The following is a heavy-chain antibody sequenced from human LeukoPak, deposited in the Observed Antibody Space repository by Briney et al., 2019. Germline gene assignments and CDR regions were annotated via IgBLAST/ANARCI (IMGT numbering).Heavy chain of an antibody. D-gene: IGHD3-10*01. CDR1: GFTFSSYW. CDR2: IKQDGSEK. CDR3: ASRGFGELRDDAFDI. J-gene: IGHJ3*02. Sequence: GGSLRLSCAASGFTFSSYWMSWVRQAPGKGLEWVANIKQDGSEKYYVDSVKGRFTISRDNAKNSLYLQMNSLRAEDTAVYYCASRGFGELRDDAFDIWGQGTMVTVSS. V-gene: IGHV3-7*03.